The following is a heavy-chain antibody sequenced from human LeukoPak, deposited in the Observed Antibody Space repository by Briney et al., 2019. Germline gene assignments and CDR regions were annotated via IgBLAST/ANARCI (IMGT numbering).Heavy chain of an antibody. Sequence: SGTLSLTCGVSGGSISGTNWWSWVRQPPGQGLEWIGEISLRGLTNYNPSLRSRLTMSLDESKNQFSLKLSSVTAADTAVYYCIAVAGTPNWFDPWGQGTLVTVSS. D-gene: IGHD6-19*01. CDR2: ISLRGLT. CDR1: GGSISGTNW. CDR3: IAVAGTPNWFDP. J-gene: IGHJ5*02. V-gene: IGHV4-4*02.